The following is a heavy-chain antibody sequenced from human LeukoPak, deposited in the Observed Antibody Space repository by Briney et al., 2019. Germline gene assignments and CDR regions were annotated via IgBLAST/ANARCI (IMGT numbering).Heavy chain of an antibody. J-gene: IGHJ4*02. CDR3: AKAGGWVAATRYLDY. Sequence: GGSLRLSCAASGFTFSSYAMSWVRQAPGKGLEWVSGISGSGGSTYYADSVKGRFTISRDNSKNTLYLQMNSLRAEDTAVYYCAKAGGWVAATRYLDYWGQGTLVTVSS. CDR2: ISGSGGST. CDR1: GFTFSSYA. D-gene: IGHD2-15*01. V-gene: IGHV3-23*01.